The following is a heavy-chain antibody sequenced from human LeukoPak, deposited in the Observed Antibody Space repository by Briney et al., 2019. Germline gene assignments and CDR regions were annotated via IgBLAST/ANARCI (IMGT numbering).Heavy chain of an antibody. CDR3: AIPGGYCSGGSCSGMDV. Sequence: GESLKISCKGSGYSFTSYWIGWVRQMPGKGLEWMRIIYPGDSDTRYSPSFQGQVTISADKSISTAYLQWSSLEASDTAMYYCAIPGGYCSGGSCSGMDVWGQGTTVTVSS. V-gene: IGHV5-51*01. CDR1: GYSFTSYW. J-gene: IGHJ6*02. D-gene: IGHD2-15*01. CDR2: IYPGDSDT.